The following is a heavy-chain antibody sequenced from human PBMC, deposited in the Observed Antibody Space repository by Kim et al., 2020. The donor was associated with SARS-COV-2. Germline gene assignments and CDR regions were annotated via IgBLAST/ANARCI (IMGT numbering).Heavy chain of an antibody. J-gene: IGHJ2*01. CDR2: INPGGGA. Sequence: ASVKVSCKTAGYSFTDYYLHWVRQVPGQGLEWMGVINPGGGAEYAERFQGRVTMTRDTSTTTVYMNLRGLTSDDTAVYYCARDSGRPGRFWYFGLWGPGTLVTVSS. D-gene: IGHD3-10*01. CDR3: ARDSGRPGRFWYFGL. V-gene: IGHV1-2*02. CDR1: GYSFTDYY.